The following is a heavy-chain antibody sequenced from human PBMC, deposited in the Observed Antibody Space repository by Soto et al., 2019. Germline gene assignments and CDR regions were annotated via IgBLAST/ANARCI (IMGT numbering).Heavy chain of an antibody. CDR3: ARDGSYCTSTSCSTRRAVYWYFDL. CDR1: GFSFSNYG. V-gene: IGHV3-33*01. Sequence: QVQLEESGGGVVQPGRSLRLSCVASGFSFSNYGMHWVRQAPGKGLEWVAIIWFDGSNRYYAESVKGRFTISRDNFKTTLYLQMDSLRAEDTAVYYCARDGSYCTSTSCSTRRAVYWYFDLWGRGTRVTVSS. CDR2: IWFDGSNR. J-gene: IGHJ2*01. D-gene: IGHD2-2*02.